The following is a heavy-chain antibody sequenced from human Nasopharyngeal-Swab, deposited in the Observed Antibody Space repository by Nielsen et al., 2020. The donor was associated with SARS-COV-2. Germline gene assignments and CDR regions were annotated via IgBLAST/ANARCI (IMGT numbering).Heavy chain of an antibody. CDR3: ARDPYDYVWGSYRYMGDY. V-gene: IGHV3-48*02. J-gene: IGHJ4*02. CDR2: ISSSSTI. CDR1: GFTFSSYS. Sequence: ETLSLTCAASGFTFSSYSMNWVRQAPGKGLEWVSYISSSSTIYYADSVKGRFTISRDNAKNSLYLQMNSLRDEDTAVYYCARDPYDYVWGSYRYMGDYWGQGTLVTVSS. D-gene: IGHD3-16*02.